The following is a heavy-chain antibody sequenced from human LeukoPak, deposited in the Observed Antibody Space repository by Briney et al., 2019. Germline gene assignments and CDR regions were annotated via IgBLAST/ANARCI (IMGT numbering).Heavy chain of an antibody. Sequence: PGGSLRLSCAASGFTFSSYGMHWVRQAPGKGLEWVAVIWYDGSNKYYADSVKGRFTISRDNSKNTLYLQMNSLRAEDTAVYYCARESSPGMVYFQHWGQGTLVTVSS. CDR3: ARESSPGMVYFQH. CDR1: GFTFSSYG. D-gene: IGHD3-10*01. V-gene: IGHV3-33*01. J-gene: IGHJ1*01. CDR2: IWYDGSNK.